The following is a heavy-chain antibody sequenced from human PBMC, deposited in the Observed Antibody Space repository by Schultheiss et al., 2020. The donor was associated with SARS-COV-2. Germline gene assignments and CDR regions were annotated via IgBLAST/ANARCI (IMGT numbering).Heavy chain of an antibody. Sequence: GESLKISCAASGLTFSSFSMNWVRQAPGKGLEWVAYISSSSSSIYYADSVKDRFTISRDNAKNSLYLHMNSLTDEDTATYYCATVKGLQEWFISDFWGQGTLVTVSS. D-gene: IGHD5-18*01. CDR2: ISSSSSSI. V-gene: IGHV3-48*02. J-gene: IGHJ4*02. CDR3: ATVKGLQEWFISDF. CDR1: GLTFSSFS.